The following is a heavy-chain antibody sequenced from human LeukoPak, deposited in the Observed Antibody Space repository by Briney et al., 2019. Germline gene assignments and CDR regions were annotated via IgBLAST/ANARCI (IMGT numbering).Heavy chain of an antibody. CDR3: ARGRSNYYGMDV. D-gene: IGHD1-26*01. J-gene: IGHJ6*02. V-gene: IGHV4-59*01. CDR2: IYYNGNT. Sequence: SETLSLTCSVSDGSINSYYWNWIRRPPGKGLEWIGYIYYNGNTNYSPSLKSRVTMSVDTSKDLFSLKVSSVTAADTAVYYCARGRSNYYGMDVWGQGTTVTVS. CDR1: DGSINSYY.